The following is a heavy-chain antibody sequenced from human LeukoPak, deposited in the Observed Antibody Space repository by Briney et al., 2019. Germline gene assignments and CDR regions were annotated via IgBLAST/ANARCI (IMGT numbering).Heavy chain of an antibody. Sequence: GGSLRLSCAASGFTFSSYSMNWVRQAPGKGLEWVSSISSSSSYMFYADSVKGRFTISRDNAKNSLYLQMNSLRAEDTAVYYCARELGDCTGGSCFYYGMDVWGQGTTVTVSS. CDR3: ARELGDCTGGSCFYYGMDV. V-gene: IGHV3-21*01. CDR1: GFTFSSYS. CDR2: ISSSSSYM. D-gene: IGHD2-15*01. J-gene: IGHJ6*02.